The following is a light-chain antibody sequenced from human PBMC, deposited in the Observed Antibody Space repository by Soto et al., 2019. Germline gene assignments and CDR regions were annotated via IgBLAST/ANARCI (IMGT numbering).Light chain of an antibody. CDR3: QQYNA. CDR1: QSVSSN. Sequence: IVMTQSPATLSVSPWERATLSCRASQSVSSNLAWYQQKPGQAPRLLIYGASTRATGIPARFSGSGSGTEFTLTISSLQSEDFAVYYCQQYNAFGQGTKVDIK. CDR2: GAS. V-gene: IGKV3-15*01. J-gene: IGKJ1*01.